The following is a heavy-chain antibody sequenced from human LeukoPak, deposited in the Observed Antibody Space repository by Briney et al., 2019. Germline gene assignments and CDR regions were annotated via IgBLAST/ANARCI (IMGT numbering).Heavy chain of an antibody. V-gene: IGHV3-23*01. Sequence: GGSLRLSCAASGFTFSSYAVSWVRQAPGKGREWVSDISDSGASTYYADSVKGRFTISRDNSKNTLYLHMSSLRAEDTAVYYCAKDQTYITFGFDIWGQGTMVTVSS. CDR3: AKDQTYITFGFDI. J-gene: IGHJ3*02. D-gene: IGHD3-16*01. CDR1: GFTFSSYA. CDR2: ISDSGAST.